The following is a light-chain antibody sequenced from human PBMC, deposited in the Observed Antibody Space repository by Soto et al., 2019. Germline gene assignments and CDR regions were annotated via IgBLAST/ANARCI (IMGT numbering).Light chain of an antibody. V-gene: IGKV1-5*03. Sequence: DIQMTQSPSTLSASVGDRVTITCRASQSISPWLAWYQQKPGRAPKLLIYKASTLESGVPSRFSGSGSGTEFTLTISNLQPDDFAAYYCQQYKSYSTFGQGTKVEVK. CDR2: KAS. CDR1: QSISPW. CDR3: QQYKSYST. J-gene: IGKJ1*01.